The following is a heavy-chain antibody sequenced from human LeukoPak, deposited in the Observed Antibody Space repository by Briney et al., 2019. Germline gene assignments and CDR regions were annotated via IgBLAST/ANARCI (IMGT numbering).Heavy chain of an antibody. CDR1: GFTVSSNY. Sequence: GGSLRLSCAASGFTVSSNYMSWVRQAPRKRLEWVSVIYSGGNTYYADSVKGRFTISRDNSKNTLYLQMNSLRAEDTAVYYCASGYSYGLDNWGQGTLVTVSS. D-gene: IGHD5-18*01. J-gene: IGHJ4*02. V-gene: IGHV3-53*01. CDR3: ASGYSYGLDN. CDR2: IYSGGNT.